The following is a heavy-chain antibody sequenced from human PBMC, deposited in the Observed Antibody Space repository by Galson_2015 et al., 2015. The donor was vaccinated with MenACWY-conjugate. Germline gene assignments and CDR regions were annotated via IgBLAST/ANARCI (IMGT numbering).Heavy chain of an antibody. CDR3: ARVGPHPYYPMDL. Sequence: SVKVSCKASGVTDTAYAITWVRQAPGQGLEWMGRIIPVLGIPNHAQKFQGRVTITADKSTSTVYMDLSSLRSEDSAVYYCARVGPHPYYPMDLWGQGTPVTVSS. CDR2: IIPVLGIP. CDR1: GVTDTAYA. J-gene: IGHJ6*03. V-gene: IGHV1-69*04.